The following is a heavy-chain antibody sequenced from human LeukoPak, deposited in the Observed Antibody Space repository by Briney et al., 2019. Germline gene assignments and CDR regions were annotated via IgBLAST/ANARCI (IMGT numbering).Heavy chain of an antibody. D-gene: IGHD2-15*01. J-gene: IGHJ4*02. Sequence: SETLSLTCTVSGGSISSSSYYWGWIRQPPGKGLEWIGSIYYSGSTYYNPSLKSRVTISVDTSKNQFSLKLSSVTAADTAVYYCARVARYCSGGSCYDAKDYWGQGTLVTVSS. CDR1: GGSISSSSYY. CDR2: IYYSGST. CDR3: ARVARYCSGGSCYDAKDY. V-gene: IGHV4-39*07.